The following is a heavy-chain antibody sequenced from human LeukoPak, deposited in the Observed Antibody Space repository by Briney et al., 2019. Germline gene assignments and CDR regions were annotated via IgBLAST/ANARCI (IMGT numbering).Heavy chain of an antibody. CDR2: INHSGST. D-gene: IGHD6-13*01. Sequence: SETLSLTCGVYGGSFTDYSWSWLRQTPGKGLEWIGDINHSGSTSYNSALKSRVTISVDTSRNQFSLKLSSVTAADTADYYCARLGLYTSSWYRFYYFDYWGQGSPVTVSS. CDR3: ARLGLYTSSWYRFYYFDY. CDR1: GGSFTDYS. V-gene: IGHV4-34*01. J-gene: IGHJ4*02.